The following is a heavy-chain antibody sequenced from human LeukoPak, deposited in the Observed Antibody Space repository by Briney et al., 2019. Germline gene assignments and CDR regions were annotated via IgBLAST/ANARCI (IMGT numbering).Heavy chain of an antibody. V-gene: IGHV4-59*01. D-gene: IGHD3-22*01. CDR2: IYYSGST. CDR1: GGSISSYY. CDR3: ATVSVEKNYYDSSGYPAEYFQH. Sequence: SETLSLTCTVSGGSISSYYWSWIRQPPGKGLEWIGYIYYSGSTNYNPSLKSRVTISVDTSKNQFSLKLSSVTAADTAVYYCATVSVEKNYYDSSGYPAEYFQHWGQGTLVTVSS. J-gene: IGHJ1*01.